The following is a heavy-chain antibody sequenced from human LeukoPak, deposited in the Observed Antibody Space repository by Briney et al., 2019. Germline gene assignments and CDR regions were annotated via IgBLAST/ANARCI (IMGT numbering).Heavy chain of an antibody. J-gene: IGHJ4*02. CDR3: AGGFGELTPGYFDY. CDR2: IYYSGST. CDR1: GGSISSYY. Sequence: SETLSLTCTVSGGSISSYYWSWIRQPPGKGLEWIGYIYYSGSTNYNPSLKSRVTISVDTSKNQFSLKLSSVTAADTAVYYCAGGFGELTPGYFDYWGQGTLVTVSS. D-gene: IGHD3-10*01. V-gene: IGHV4-59*08.